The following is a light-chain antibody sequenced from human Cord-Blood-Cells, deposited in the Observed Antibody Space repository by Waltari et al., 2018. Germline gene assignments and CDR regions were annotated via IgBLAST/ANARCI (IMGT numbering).Light chain of an antibody. CDR1: QSVSSY. Sequence: EIVLTQSPATLSLSPGEGATLSCRASQSVSSYLAWYQQKPGHAPSLLIYAASNRATGIPARFSVRGSETDFTLTISSLEPEDFAVYYCQQRSNWPPITFGQGTRLEMK. J-gene: IGKJ5*01. V-gene: IGKV3-11*01. CDR3: QQRSNWPPIT. CDR2: AAS.